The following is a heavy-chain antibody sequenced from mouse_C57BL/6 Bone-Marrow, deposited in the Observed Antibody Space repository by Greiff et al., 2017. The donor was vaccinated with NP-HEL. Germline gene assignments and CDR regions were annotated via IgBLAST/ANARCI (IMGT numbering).Heavy chain of an antibody. CDR1: GYTFTDYN. D-gene: IGHD1-1*01. V-gene: IGHV1-18*01. J-gene: IGHJ4*01. CDR3: ARPLRPLAMDY. Sequence: VQLQQSGPELVKPGASVKIPCKASGYTFTDYNMDWVKQSHGKSLEWIGDINPNNGGTIYNQKFKGKATLTVDKSSSTAYMELRSLTSEDTAVYYCARPLRPLAMDYWGQGTSVTVSS. CDR2: INPNNGGT.